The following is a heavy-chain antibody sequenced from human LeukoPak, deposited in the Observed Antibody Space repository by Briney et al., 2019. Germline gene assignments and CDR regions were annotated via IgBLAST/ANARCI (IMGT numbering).Heavy chain of an antibody. V-gene: IGHV3-23*01. CDR2: ISGSGGAT. Sequence: PGGSLRLSCIGSGFRFSSYAMSWVRQAPGKGLEWVSGISGSGGATYYIDPAKGRFSISRDNSKSTLYLQMTSLRAEDTAVYYCAKDYGDFGSSYFCAFDVWGPGTIVSDSS. D-gene: IGHD3-3*01. CDR3: AKDYGDFGSSYFCAFDV. J-gene: IGHJ3*01. CDR1: GFRFSSYA.